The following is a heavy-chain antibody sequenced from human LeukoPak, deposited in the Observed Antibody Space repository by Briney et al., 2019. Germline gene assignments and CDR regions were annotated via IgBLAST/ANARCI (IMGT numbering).Heavy chain of an antibody. V-gene: IGHV1-69*13. J-gene: IGHJ6*03. CDR1: GGTFSSYA. D-gene: IGHD2-15*01. CDR2: SIPIFGTA. Sequence: SVKVSCKASGGTFSSYAISWVRQAPGQGLEWMGGSIPIFGTANYAQKFQGRVTITADESTSTAYMELSSLRSEDTAVYYCARDPPQGCSGGSCPMDVWGKGTTVTVSS. CDR3: ARDPPQGCSGGSCPMDV.